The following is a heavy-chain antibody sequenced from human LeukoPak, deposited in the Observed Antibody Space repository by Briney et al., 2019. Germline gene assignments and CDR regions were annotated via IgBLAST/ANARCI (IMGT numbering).Heavy chain of an antibody. CDR2: ISSSSSYI. CDR1: GFTFSSYS. J-gene: IGHJ3*02. Sequence: GGSLRLSCAASGFTFSSYSMNWVRQAPGKGLEWVSSISSSSSYIYYADSVKGRFTISRDNAKNSLDLQMNSLRAEDTAVYYCAREVIHDAFDIWGQGTMVTVSS. V-gene: IGHV3-21*04. D-gene: IGHD3-16*02. CDR3: AREVIHDAFDI.